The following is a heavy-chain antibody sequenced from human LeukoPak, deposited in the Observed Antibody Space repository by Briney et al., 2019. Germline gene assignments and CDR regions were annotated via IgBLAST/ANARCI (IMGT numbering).Heavy chain of an antibody. D-gene: IGHD3-10*01. Sequence: ASVKVSCKSSGYTFTSYYMYWVRQAPGQGLEWMGIINPSGGSTSYAQKFQGRVTMTRDTSTSTVYMELSSLRSEDTAVYYCARDSGMIRGTVDYWGQGTLVTVSS. CDR2: INPSGGST. CDR3: ARDSGMIRGTVDY. CDR1: GYTFTSYY. V-gene: IGHV1-46*01. J-gene: IGHJ4*02.